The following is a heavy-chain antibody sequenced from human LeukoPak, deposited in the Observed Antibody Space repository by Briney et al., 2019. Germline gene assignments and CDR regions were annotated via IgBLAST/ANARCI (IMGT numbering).Heavy chain of an antibody. V-gene: IGHV3-30*03. D-gene: IGHD3-10*01. CDR3: ARWAYGSGSYSS. J-gene: IGHJ4*01. CDR2: ISYDGSSK. Sequence: GGSLRLSCAASGFSFSSFGMHWVRQAPGKGLEWVAIISYDGSSKYYADSVKGRFTISRDNSKNTLYLQMNSLRAEDTAVYYCARWAYGSGSYSSWGQGTLVTVSS. CDR1: GFSFSSFG.